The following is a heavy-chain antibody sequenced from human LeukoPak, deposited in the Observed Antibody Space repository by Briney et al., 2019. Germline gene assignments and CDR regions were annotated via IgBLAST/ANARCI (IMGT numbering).Heavy chain of an antibody. Sequence: GGSLRLSCAASGFTFSSYAMSWVRQAPGKGLEWVSVISGSGGSTYYADSVKGRFTISRDNSKNTLYLQMNSLRAEDTAVYYCARDRVYYDSAPNDYWGQGTLVTVSS. J-gene: IGHJ4*02. CDR2: ISGSGGST. D-gene: IGHD3-22*01. CDR3: ARDRVYYDSAPNDY. V-gene: IGHV3-23*01. CDR1: GFTFSSYA.